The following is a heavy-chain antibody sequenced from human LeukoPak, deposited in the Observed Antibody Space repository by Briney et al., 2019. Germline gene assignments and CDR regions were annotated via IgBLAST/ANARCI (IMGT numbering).Heavy chain of an antibody. CDR1: GYSISSGYY. Sequence: PSETLSLTCTVSGYSISSGYYWSWIRQSPGKGLEWIAEISQNGDSNYNMSLKSRVTISLDKSKNQVSLKLNSVTAADTAVYYCARALGAFDIWGQGTMVTVSS. J-gene: IGHJ3*02. V-gene: IGHV4-38-2*02. CDR3: ARALGAFDI. CDR2: ISQNGDS.